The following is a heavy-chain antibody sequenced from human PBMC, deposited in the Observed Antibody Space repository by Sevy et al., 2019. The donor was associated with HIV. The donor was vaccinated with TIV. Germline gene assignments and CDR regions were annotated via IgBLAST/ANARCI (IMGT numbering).Heavy chain of an antibody. J-gene: IGHJ6*02. D-gene: IGHD2-2*01. CDR2: ISRSGGST. CDR3: AKVDVVVPVADYGMDV. V-gene: IGHV3-23*01. Sequence: GGSLRLSCAASRFTFSNYAMRWVRQAPGKGLEWVSSISRSGGSTYYADSVKGRFTISRDNSKNTLYLQMNRLRAEDTAVYDGAKVDVVVPVADYGMDVWGQGATVTVSS. CDR1: RFTFSNYA.